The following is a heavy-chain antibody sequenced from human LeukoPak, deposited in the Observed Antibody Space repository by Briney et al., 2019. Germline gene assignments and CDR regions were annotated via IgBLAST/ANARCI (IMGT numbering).Heavy chain of an antibody. CDR2: IFYSGST. V-gene: IGHV4-59*08. Sequence: SETLSLTCSVSGGSISNYYWSWIRQPPGKGLEWIGYIFYSGSTKYNPSLKSRVTISVDTSKNQFSLKLRSVSAADTAVYYCARGISGGSALDYWGQGTLVTVSS. CDR1: GGSISNYY. CDR3: ARGISGGSALDY. J-gene: IGHJ4*02. D-gene: IGHD6-19*01.